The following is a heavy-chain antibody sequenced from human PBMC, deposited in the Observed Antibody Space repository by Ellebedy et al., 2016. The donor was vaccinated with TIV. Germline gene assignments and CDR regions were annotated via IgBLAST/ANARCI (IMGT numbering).Heavy chain of an antibody. J-gene: IGHJ4*02. CDR2: INHSGST. Sequence: MPSETLSLTCAVYGGSFSGYYWSWIRQPPGKGLEWIGEINHSGSTNYNPSLKSRVTISVDTSKNQFSLKLSSVTAADTAVYYCARAYYYDSRCDYWGQGTLVTVSS. CDR1: GGSFSGYY. CDR3: ARAYYYDSRCDY. V-gene: IGHV4-34*01. D-gene: IGHD3-22*01.